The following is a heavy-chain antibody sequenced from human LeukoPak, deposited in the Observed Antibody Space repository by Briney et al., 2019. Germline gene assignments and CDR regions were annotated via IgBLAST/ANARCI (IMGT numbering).Heavy chain of an antibody. CDR2: IDSRSSYI. Sequence: GGSLRLSCAASGFTFSSYSINWVRQAPGKGLEGVSSIDSRSSYIYYADSVKGRFTISRDNAKNSLFLQMNSLRVEDTAVYYCARPGITGTMGYGAFDIWGQGTRVTVSS. J-gene: IGHJ3*02. CDR1: GFTFSSYS. V-gene: IGHV3-21*01. D-gene: IGHD1-7*01. CDR3: ARPGITGTMGYGAFDI.